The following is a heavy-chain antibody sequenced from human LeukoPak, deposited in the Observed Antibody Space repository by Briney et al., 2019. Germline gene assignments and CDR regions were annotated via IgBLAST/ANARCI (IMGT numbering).Heavy chain of an antibody. CDR1: GGSISSSNW. D-gene: IGHD3-9*01. CDR3: ARRRLSSILTGYSSHAFDI. J-gene: IGHJ3*02. V-gene: IGHV4-4*02. Sequence: KTSETLSLTCAVSGGSISSSNWWSWVRQPPGKGLEWIGEIYHSGSTNYNPSLKSRVTISVDTSKDQFSLKLSSVTAADTAVYYCARRRLSSILTGYSSHAFDIWGQGTMVTVSS. CDR2: IYHSGST.